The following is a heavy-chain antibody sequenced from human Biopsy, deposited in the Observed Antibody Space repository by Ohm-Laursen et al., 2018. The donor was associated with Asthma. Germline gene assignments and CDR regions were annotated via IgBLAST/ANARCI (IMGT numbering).Heavy chain of an antibody. CDR1: GYTFIGCH. Sequence: ASVKVSCKASGYTFIGCHIHWMRQAPGQGLEWMGRINPNSGGTNYAQKFQGRVTMTRDTSIITAYMEVSRLRSDDTAVYYCARGQKSAGDRWFDPWGQGTLVTVSS. CDR3: ARGQKSAGDRWFDP. D-gene: IGHD6-13*01. CDR2: INPNSGGT. J-gene: IGHJ5*02. V-gene: IGHV1-2*06.